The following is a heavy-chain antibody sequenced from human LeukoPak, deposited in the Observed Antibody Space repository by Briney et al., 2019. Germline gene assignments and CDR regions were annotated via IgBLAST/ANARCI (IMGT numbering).Heavy chain of an antibody. D-gene: IGHD3-10*01. V-gene: IGHV1-2*02. CDR2: INPNSGGT. CDR1: GYTFTGYY. CDR3: AREGTMVRGVIITPLDY. Sequence: ASVKVSCKASGYTFTGYYMHWVRQAPGQGLEWMGWINPNSGGTNYAQKFQGRVTMTRDTSTSTAYMELSRLRSDDTAAYYCAREGTMVRGVIITPLDYWGQGTLVTVSS. J-gene: IGHJ4*02.